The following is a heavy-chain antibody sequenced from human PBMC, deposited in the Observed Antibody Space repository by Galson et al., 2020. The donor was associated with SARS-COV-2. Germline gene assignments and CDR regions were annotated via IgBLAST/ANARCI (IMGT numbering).Heavy chain of an antibody. J-gene: IGHJ4*02. CDR2: IWYDGSNK. V-gene: IGHV3-33*01. D-gene: IGHD6-19*01. CDR1: GFTFSSYG. Sequence: GGSLRLSCAASGFTFSSYGMHWVRQAPGKGLEWVAVIWYDGSNKYYADSVKGRFTISRDNSKNTLYLQMNSLRAEDTAVYYCARDPDPAGIPDYWGQGTLVTVSS. CDR3: ARDPDPAGIPDY.